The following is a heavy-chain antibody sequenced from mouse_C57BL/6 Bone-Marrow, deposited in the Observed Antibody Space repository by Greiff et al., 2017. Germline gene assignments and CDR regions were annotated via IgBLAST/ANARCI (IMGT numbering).Heavy chain of an antibody. J-gene: IGHJ3*01. V-gene: IGHV1-78*01. CDR2: IYPRDGST. CDR3: ARPIDSSGYYWCAY. CDR1: GYTFTDHT. D-gene: IGHD3-2*02. Sequence: VQLQQSDAELVKPGASVKISCKVSGYTFTDHTIHWMKQRPEQGLAWIGYIYPRDGSTKYNEKFKGKATLTADKSSSTAYMQLNSLTSEEAAVYFCARPIDSSGYYWCAYWGQGTLVTVSA.